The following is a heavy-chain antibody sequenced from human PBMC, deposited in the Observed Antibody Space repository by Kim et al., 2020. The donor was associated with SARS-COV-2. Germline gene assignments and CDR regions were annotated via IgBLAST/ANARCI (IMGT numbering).Heavy chain of an antibody. CDR3: ARHWSSSEPPMHWFDP. Sequence: GESLKISCKGSGYSFTSYWISWVRQMPGKGLAWMGRIDPSDSYTNYSPSFKGHVSISADKSISTAYLQWSSLRASDTAMYYCARHWSSSEPPMHWFDPWGQRSLVTVSS. CDR1: GYSFTSYW. V-gene: IGHV5-10-1*01. D-gene: IGHD6-6*01. CDR2: IDPSDSYT. J-gene: IGHJ5*02.